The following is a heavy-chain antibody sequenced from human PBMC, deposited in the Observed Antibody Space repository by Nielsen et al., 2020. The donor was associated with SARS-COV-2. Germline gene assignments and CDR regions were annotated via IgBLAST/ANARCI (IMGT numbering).Heavy chain of an antibody. D-gene: IGHD6-13*01. Sequence: ASVQVSCKASGYTFTGYYMHWVRQAPGQGLEWMGRINPNSGGTNYAQKFQGRVTMTRDTSISTAYMELSRLRSDDTAVYYCARDPGIAAADFDYWGQGTLVTVSS. J-gene: IGHJ4*02. CDR1: GYTFTGYY. CDR2: INPNSGGT. CDR3: ARDPGIAAADFDY. V-gene: IGHV1-2*06.